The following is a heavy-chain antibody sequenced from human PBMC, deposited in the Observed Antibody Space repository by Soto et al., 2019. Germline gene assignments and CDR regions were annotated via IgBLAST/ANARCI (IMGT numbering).Heavy chain of an antibody. V-gene: IGHV4-61*01. CDR1: GGSVSSGSYY. CDR2: IYYSGST. CDR3: AREMATISDPFDY. J-gene: IGHJ4*02. Sequence: SETLSLTCTVSGGSVSSGSYYWSWIRQPPGKGLEWIGYIYYSGSTNYNPSLKSRVTISVDTSKNQFSLKLSSVTAADTAVYYCAREMATISDPFDYWGQGTLVTVYS. D-gene: IGHD5-12*01.